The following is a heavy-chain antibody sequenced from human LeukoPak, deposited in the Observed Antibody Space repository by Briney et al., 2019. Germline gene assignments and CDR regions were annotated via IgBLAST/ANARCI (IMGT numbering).Heavy chain of an antibody. Sequence: GGSLRLSCAASGFTFSSYGMHWVRQAPGKGLEWVSVIYSGGSTYYADSVKGRFTISRDNSKNTLYLQMNSLRAEDTAVYYCARGYSYVDYWGQGTLVTVSS. V-gene: IGHV3-53*01. CDR3: ARGYSYVDY. D-gene: IGHD5-18*01. J-gene: IGHJ4*02. CDR2: IYSGGST. CDR1: GFTFSSYG.